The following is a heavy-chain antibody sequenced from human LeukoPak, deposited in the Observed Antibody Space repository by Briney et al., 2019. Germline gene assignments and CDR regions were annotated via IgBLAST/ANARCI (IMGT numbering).Heavy chain of an antibody. D-gene: IGHD6-13*01. CDR3: ARGEEIAAAGTFDY. CDR1: GGSFSGYY. J-gene: IGHJ4*02. V-gene: IGHV4-34*01. Sequence: SETLSLTCAVYGGSFSGYYWSWIRQPPGKGLEWIGEINHSGSTNYNPSLKSRVTISVDTSKNQFSLKLSSVTAADTAVYYCARGEEIAAAGTFDYWGQGTLVTVSS. CDR2: INHSGST.